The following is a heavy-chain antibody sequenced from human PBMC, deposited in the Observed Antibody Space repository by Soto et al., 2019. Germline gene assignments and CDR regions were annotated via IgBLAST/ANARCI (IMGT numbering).Heavy chain of an antibody. CDR3: ARAIPAAILYYYGMDV. V-gene: IGHV4-59*01. CDR1: GGSISSYY. CDR2: IYYSGST. J-gene: IGHJ6*02. Sequence: KQSQTLSLTCTVSGGSISSYYWSWIRQPPGKGLEWIGYIYYSGSTNYNPSLKSQVTISVDTSKNQFSLKLSSVTAADTAVYYCARAIPAAILYYYGMDVWGQGTTVTVSS. D-gene: IGHD2-2*01.